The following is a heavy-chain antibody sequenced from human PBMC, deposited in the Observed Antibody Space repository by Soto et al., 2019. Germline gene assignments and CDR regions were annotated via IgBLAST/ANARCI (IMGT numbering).Heavy chain of an antibody. CDR3: AREAGDDYGDFDDY. Sequence: SETLSLTWTVSGGSLISYYWSWLRQPAGKGLEWIGRIYSTGTTTYNPALKSRVTMSVDRSKNQFSLKLTSVTAADTAVYYCAREAGDDYGDFDDYWGQGTQVTVSS. CDR2: IYSTGTT. V-gene: IGHV4-4*07. CDR1: GGSLISYY. J-gene: IGHJ4*02. D-gene: IGHD4-17*01.